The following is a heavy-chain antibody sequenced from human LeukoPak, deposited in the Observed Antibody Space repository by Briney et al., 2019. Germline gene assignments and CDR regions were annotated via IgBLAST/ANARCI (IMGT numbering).Heavy chain of an antibody. CDR2: INPSGGST. J-gene: IGHJ5*02. CDR3: AGEFGLWFGELRYNWFDP. CDR1: GYTFTSYY. V-gene: IGHV1-46*01. D-gene: IGHD3-10*01. Sequence: ASVKVSCKASGYTFTSYYMHWVRQAPGQGLEWMGIINPSGGSTSYAQKFQGRVTMTRDTSTSTVYMELSSLRSEDTAVYYCAGEFGLWFGELRYNWFDPWGQGTLVTVSS.